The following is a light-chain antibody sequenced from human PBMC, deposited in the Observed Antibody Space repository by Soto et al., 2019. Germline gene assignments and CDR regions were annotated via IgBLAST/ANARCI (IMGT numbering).Light chain of an antibody. V-gene: IGKV3-20*01. Sequence: EIVLTQSPGTLSLSPGERATLSCRASQSVTSSFLAWYRQKPGQAPRLLIHGASSRATGIPDRFSGSGSGTDFTLTISRLEPEDFAVYYCQQYGSSPLTFGGGTKVDIK. J-gene: IGKJ4*01. CDR2: GAS. CDR3: QQYGSSPLT. CDR1: QSVTSSF.